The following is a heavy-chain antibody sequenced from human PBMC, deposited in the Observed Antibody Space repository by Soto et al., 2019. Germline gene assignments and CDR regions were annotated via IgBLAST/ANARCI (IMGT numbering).Heavy chain of an antibody. V-gene: IGHV4-30-4*01. CDR1: GGSISSGDYY. CDR2: IYHSGST. CDR3: ARDRAVAGHALDY. Sequence: QVQLQESGPGLVKPSQTLSLTCTVSGGSISSGDYYWSWIRQSPGKGLEWIGYIYHSGSTYYNPSLTSRVTTSVDTPKNQFSLQLISVTAADTAVYYCARDRAVAGHALDYWGQGILVTVSS. D-gene: IGHD6-19*01. J-gene: IGHJ4*02.